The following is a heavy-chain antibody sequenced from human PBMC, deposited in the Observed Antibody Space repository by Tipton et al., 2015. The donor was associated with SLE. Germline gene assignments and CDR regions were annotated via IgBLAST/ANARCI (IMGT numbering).Heavy chain of an antibody. CDR2: IYYSGST. V-gene: IGHV4-59*12. J-gene: IGHJ4*02. Sequence: LRLSCTVSGGSISSYYWSWIRQPPGKGLEWIGYIYYSGSTNYNPSLKSRVTISVDTSKNQFSLKLSSVTAADTAVYFCARPYYDFWSGYSYYFDCWGQGTLVTVSS. CDR1: GGSISSYY. CDR3: ARPYYDFWSGYSYYFDC. D-gene: IGHD3-3*01.